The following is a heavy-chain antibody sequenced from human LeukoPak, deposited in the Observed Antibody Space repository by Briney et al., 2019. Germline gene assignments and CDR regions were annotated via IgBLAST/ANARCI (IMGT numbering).Heavy chain of an antibody. CDR3: AKDIQLST. D-gene: IGHD5-24*01. CDR2: IGASGEST. CDR1: GFNFSGAA. Sequence: GGSLKLSWAASGFNFSGAAMTWVRQAPGKGLEWVSLIGASGESTYYADSVKGRFTISRDNSKNTLSLQMNSLRVEDTAMYFCAKDIQLSTWGLGTMVTVSS. J-gene: IGHJ3*01. V-gene: IGHV3-23*01.